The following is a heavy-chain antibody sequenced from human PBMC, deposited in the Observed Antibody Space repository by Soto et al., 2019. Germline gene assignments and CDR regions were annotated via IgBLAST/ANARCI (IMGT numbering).Heavy chain of an antibody. CDR3: AKRSPVSTYYFDY. Sequence: EVQLLESGGDLVQPGGSLRLSCAASGFSFSSYGMSWVRQAPGKGLGWVSSISGGGGTTYYADSVKGRFTISRDNSKNTWYLQMTSLKVEDTAVYSCAKRSPVSTYYFDYWGQEPWSPSPQ. CDR1: GFSFSSYG. J-gene: IGHJ4*01. V-gene: IGHV3-23*01. CDR2: ISGGGGTT.